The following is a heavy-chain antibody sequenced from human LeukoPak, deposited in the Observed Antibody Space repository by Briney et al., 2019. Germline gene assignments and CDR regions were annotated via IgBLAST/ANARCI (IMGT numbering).Heavy chain of an antibody. CDR2: IYTSGST. Sequence: SETLSLTCAVYGGSFSGYYWNWIRQPAGKGLEWIGRIYTSGSTNYNPSLKSRVTISVDTSKNQFSLKLSSVTAADTAVYYCARSYYYDSSGSKDAFDIWGQGTMVTVSS. J-gene: IGHJ3*02. D-gene: IGHD3-22*01. CDR3: ARSYYYDSSGSKDAFDI. CDR1: GGSFSGYY. V-gene: IGHV4-59*10.